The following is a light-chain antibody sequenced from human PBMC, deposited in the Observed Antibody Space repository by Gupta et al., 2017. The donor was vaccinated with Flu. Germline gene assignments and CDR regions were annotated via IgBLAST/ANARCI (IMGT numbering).Light chain of an antibody. CDR2: GNN. J-gene: IGLJ1*01. Sequence: SVLTQPPSVSGAPGQRVPISCTGSSSNIGAGYDVHWYQQLPGTAPKLLIYGNNNRPSGVADRFSGSKSGTSASLAITGLQAEDEADYYCQSYDTSLSGRVFGTGTKVTVL. CDR1: SSNIGAGYD. CDR3: QSYDTSLSGRV. V-gene: IGLV1-40*01.